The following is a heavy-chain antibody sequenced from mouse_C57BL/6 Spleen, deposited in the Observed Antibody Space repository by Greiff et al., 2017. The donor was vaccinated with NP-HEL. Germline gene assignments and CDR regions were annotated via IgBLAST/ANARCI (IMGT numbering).Heavy chain of an antibody. J-gene: IGHJ4*01. CDR1: GFTFSDFY. V-gene: IGHV7-1*01. CDR2: SRNKANDYTT. D-gene: IGHD4-1*01. Sequence: EVHLVESGGGLVQSGRSLRLSCATSGFTFSDFYMEWVRQAPGKGLEWIAASRNKANDYTTEYSASVKGRFIVSRDTSQSILYLQMNALRAEDTAIYYCARDEGSGTGAMDYWGQGTSVTVSS. CDR3: ARDEGSGTGAMDY.